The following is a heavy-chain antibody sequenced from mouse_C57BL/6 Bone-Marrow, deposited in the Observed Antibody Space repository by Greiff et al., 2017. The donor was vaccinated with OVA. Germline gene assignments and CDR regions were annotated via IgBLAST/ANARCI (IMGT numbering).Heavy chain of an antibody. Sequence: QVTLKESGPGILQPSQTLSLTCSFSGFSLSTFGMGVGWIRQPSGKGMEWLAHIWWDDDKYYNTALQSRLTISKATSKNQGFLKIANVDTEDTATYYCARIEGYGYDYGWYFDVWGTGTTVTVSS. CDR1: GFSLSTFGMG. CDR2: IWWDDDK. D-gene: IGHD2-2*01. CDR3: ARIEGYGYDYGWYFDV. V-gene: IGHV8-8*01. J-gene: IGHJ1*03.